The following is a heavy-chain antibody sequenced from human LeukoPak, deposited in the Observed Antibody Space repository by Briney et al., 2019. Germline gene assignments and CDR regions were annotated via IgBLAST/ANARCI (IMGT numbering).Heavy chain of an antibody. CDR2: INPNDGDT. CDR1: GYTFTDYY. Sequence: ASVKVSCRASGYTFTDYYMHWVRQAPGQGFEWMGWINPNDGDTYYAQKFQGRVTMTRDTSISTAHMEVSRPRSDDTAGYYCARANFLYCSSTSCLFDYWGQGTLVTVSS. D-gene: IGHD2-2*01. V-gene: IGHV1-2*02. CDR3: ARANFLYCSSTSCLFDY. J-gene: IGHJ4*02.